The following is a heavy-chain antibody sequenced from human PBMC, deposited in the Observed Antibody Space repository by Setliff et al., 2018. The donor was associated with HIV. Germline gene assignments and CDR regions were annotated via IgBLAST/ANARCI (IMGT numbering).Heavy chain of an antibody. CDR3: ARGRNWNYVVYGMDV. J-gene: IGHJ6*02. CDR1: GFTFSSYM. D-gene: IGHD1-7*01. CDR2: ISDSGGST. V-gene: IGHV3-23*01. Sequence: GGSLRLSCAASGFTFSSYMMNWVRQAPGKGLEWVSGISDSGGSTYYADSVKGRFTISRDNSKNTLYLQTNSLRADDTAVYYCARGRNWNYVVYGMDVWGQGTTVTVSS.